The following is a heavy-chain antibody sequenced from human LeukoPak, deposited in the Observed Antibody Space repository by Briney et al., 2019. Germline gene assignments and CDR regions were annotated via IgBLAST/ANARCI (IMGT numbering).Heavy chain of an antibody. CDR2: ISYDGSNK. V-gene: IGHV3-30*18. CDR1: GFTFSSYG. CDR3: AKDRGDY. J-gene: IGHJ4*02. Sequence: PGRSLRLSCAASGFTFSSYGMHWVRQAPGKGREWVAVISYDGSNKYYADSVKGRFTISRDNSKNTLYLQMNSLRAEDTAVYYCAKDRGDYWGQGTLVTVSS.